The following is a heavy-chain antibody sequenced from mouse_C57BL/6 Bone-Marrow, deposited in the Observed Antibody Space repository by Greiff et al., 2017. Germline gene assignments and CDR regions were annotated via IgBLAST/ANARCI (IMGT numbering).Heavy chain of an antibody. V-gene: IGHV5-6*01. CDR1: GFTFSSYG. Sequence: EVQLQESGGDLVKPGGSLKLSCAASGFTFSSYGMSWVRQTPDKRLEWVATISSGGSYTYYPDSVKGRFTISRDNAKNTLYLQMSSLKSEDTAMYYCARHGGYYAFDYWGQGTTLTVSS. CDR2: ISSGGSYT. D-gene: IGHD2-3*01. J-gene: IGHJ2*01. CDR3: ARHGGYYAFDY.